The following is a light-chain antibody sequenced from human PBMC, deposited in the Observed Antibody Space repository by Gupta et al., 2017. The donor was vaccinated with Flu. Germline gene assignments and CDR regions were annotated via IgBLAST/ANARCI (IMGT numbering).Light chain of an antibody. V-gene: IGLV1-47*01. CDR3: EAWDDSLSGPNWV. Sequence: QSVLPQPPSASGTPGQRVTISCSGSSSNIGSNSVYWYQQLPGTAPKLLIYRNNQRPSGDPDRFSGSKSGTSASLAISRLRSEEEADYYCEAWDDSLSGPNWVFGGGTKLTVL. J-gene: IGLJ3*02. CDR2: RNN. CDR1: SSNIGSNS.